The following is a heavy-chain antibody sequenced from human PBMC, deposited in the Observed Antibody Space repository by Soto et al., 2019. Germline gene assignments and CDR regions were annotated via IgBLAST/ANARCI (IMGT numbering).Heavy chain of an antibody. CDR3: ARIRGYYDSSPDPTVGIDV. V-gene: IGHV2-70*01. CDR1: GFSLSTSGMC. D-gene: IGHD3-22*01. J-gene: IGHJ6*02. Sequence: SGPTLVNPTQTLTLTCTFSGFSLSTSGMCVSWIRQPPGKALEWLALIDWDDDKYYSTSLKTRLTISKDTSKNQVVLTMTNMDPVDTATYYCARIRGYYDSSPDPTVGIDVWGQGTTVTVSS. CDR2: IDWDDDK.